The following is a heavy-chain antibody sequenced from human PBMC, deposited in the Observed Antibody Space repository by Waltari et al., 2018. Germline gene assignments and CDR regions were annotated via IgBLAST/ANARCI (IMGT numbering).Heavy chain of an antibody. Sequence: QVQLVQSGAEVKKPGASVKVSCKASGYTFTSYDINWVRQATGQGLEWMGWMNPNSGNTGYAQKFQGRVTMTRNTSISTAYMELSSLRSEDTAVYYCAAFRQSPNYYYYMDVCGKGTTVTVSS. J-gene: IGHJ6*03. CDR3: AAFRQSPNYYYYMDV. CDR1: GYTFTSYD. V-gene: IGHV1-8*01. CDR2: MNPNSGNT.